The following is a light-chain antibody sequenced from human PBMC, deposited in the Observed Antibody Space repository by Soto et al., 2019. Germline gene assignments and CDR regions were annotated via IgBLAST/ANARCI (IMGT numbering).Light chain of an antibody. CDR2: EVY. CDR1: GSDFRDFNF. Sequence: QSVLTQPASVSGSPGQSITISCTGSGSDFRDFNFVSWYQQHPGKAPKLMIYEVYNRPSGISRRFSGSKSVNTASLTISGLQADDEAIYYCSSYTTTNTDVVFGGGTKVTVL. J-gene: IGLJ2*01. V-gene: IGLV2-14*01. CDR3: SSYTTTNTDVV.